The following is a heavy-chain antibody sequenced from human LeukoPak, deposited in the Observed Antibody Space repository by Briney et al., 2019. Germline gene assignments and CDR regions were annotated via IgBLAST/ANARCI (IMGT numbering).Heavy chain of an antibody. D-gene: IGHD6-19*01. CDR1: GFTFSSYA. CDR2: ISGSGGST. V-gene: IGHV3-23*01. CDR3: AKDRGYGSGWYLYYFDY. J-gene: IGHJ4*02. Sequence: GGSLRLSCAASGFTFSSYAMSWVRQAPGKGLEWVSAISGSGGSTYYADSVKGRFTISRDNSKNTLYLQMNSLKAEDTAVYYCAKDRGYGSGWYLYYFDYWGQGTLVTVSS.